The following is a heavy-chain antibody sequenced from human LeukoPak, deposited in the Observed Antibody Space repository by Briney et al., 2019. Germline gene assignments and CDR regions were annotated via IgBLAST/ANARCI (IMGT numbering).Heavy chain of an antibody. CDR3: RGYYYDSSGYTTDY. D-gene: IGHD3-22*01. Sequence: SETLSLTCTVSGGSISSYYWSWIRQPPGKGLEWIGYIYYSGSTNYNPSLKSRVTMSVDTSKNQFSLKLSSVTAADTAVYYCRGYYYDSSGYTTDYWGQGTLVTVSS. CDR2: IYYSGST. J-gene: IGHJ4*02. V-gene: IGHV4-59*12. CDR1: GGSISSYY.